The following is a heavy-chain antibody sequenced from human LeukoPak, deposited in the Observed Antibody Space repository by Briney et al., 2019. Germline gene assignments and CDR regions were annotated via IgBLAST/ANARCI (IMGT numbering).Heavy chain of an antibody. CDR2: ISSSGSTI. CDR1: GFTFSSYE. J-gene: IGHJ6*04. D-gene: IGHD3-10*02. CDR3: AELGITMIGGV. V-gene: IGHV3-48*03. Sequence: GGSLRLSCAASGFTFSSYEMNWVRQAPGKGLERVSYISSSGSTIYYADSVKGRFTISRDNAKNSLYLQMSSLRAEDTAVYYCAELGITMIGGVWGKGTTVTISS.